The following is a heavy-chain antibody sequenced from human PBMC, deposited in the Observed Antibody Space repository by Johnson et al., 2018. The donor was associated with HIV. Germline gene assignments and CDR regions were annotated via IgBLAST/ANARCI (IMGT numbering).Heavy chain of an antibody. CDR2: IRYDGSNK. J-gene: IGHJ3*02. CDR1: GFTFSSYG. CDR3: AKKGNVGSWDLDAFDI. V-gene: IGHV3-30*02. Sequence: VQLVEFGGGVVQPGGSLRLSCAASGFTFSSYGMHWVRQAPGKGLEWVAFIRYDGSNKYYADSVKGRFTISRDNSKNTLYLQMNSLRAEDTAVYYCAKKGNVGSWDLDAFDIWGQGTMVTVSS. D-gene: IGHD1-26*01.